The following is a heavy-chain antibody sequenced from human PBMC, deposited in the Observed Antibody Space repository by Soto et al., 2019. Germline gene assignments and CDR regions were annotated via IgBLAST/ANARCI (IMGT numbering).Heavy chain of an antibody. CDR1: RFTFCSYS. CDR3: AKESEVRTYNWFDP. J-gene: IGHJ5*02. CDR2: ISGSGGST. V-gene: IGHV3-23*01. D-gene: IGHD3-10*01. Sequence: PGGSLRLSFAASRFTFCSYSMSWVRQAPGKGLEWVSAISGSGGSTYYADSVKGRFTISRDNSKNTLYLQMNSLRAEDTAVYYCAKESEVRTYNWFDPWGQGTLVTVSS.